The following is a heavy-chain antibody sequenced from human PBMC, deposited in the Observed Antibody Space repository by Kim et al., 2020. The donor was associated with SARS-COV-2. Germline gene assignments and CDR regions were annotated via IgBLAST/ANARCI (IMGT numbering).Heavy chain of an antibody. J-gene: IGHJ4*02. D-gene: IGHD1-26*01. Sequence: GGSLGLSCAASGFTFSSYAMSWVRQAPGKGLEWVSVIYSGGSSTYYADSVKGRFTISRDNSKNTLYLQMNSLRAEDTAVYYCASDAGISGSYVVWGQGTLVTVSS. V-gene: IGHV3-23*03. CDR3: ASDAGISGSYVV. CDR1: GFTFSSYA. CDR2: IYSGGSST.